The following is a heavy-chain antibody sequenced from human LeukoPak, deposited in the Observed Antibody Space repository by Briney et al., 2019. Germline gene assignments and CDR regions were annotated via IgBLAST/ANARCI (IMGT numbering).Heavy chain of an antibody. CDR2: ISPIFGTA. CDR3: ARPRGTDSSGYLY. CDR1: GGTFSSYA. Sequence: SVKVSCKASGGTFSSYAISWVRQAPGQGLELMGGISPIFGTANYAQKFQGRVTITTDESTSTAYMELSSLRSEDTAVYYCARPRGTDSSGYLYWGQGTLVTVSS. V-gene: IGHV1-69*05. D-gene: IGHD3-22*01. J-gene: IGHJ4*02.